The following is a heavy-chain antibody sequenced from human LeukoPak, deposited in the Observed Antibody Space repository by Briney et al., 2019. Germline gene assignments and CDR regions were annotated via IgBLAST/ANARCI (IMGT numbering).Heavy chain of an antibody. CDR2: INPSGGST. CDR1: GYTFTSYY. Sequence: ASVKVSCNASGYTFTSYYIDWVRQAPGQGLEWMGVINPSGGSTRYAQKFQGRVTMTGDPSTRTVYMELSSLTSDDTAVYYCARSGSSGYYRDFDYWGQGTLVTVSS. D-gene: IGHD3-22*01. CDR3: ARSGSSGYYRDFDY. J-gene: IGHJ4*02. V-gene: IGHV1-46*01.